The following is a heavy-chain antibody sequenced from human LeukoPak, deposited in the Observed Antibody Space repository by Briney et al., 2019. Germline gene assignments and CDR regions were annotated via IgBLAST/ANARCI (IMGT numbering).Heavy chain of an antibody. CDR2: FHPGDSES. CDR3: ARTIAFYYDSSSYMDF. CDR1: GYSFNSHW. D-gene: IGHD3-22*01. J-gene: IGHJ4*02. V-gene: IGHV5-51*01. Sequence: GESLRISCKGSGYSFNSHWIGWVRQMPGKGLEWMGIFHPGDSESRYSPSFQGQVTMSADQTITTAYLQWNSLKASDTAMYFCARTIAFYYDSSSYMDFWGQGTLVTVSS.